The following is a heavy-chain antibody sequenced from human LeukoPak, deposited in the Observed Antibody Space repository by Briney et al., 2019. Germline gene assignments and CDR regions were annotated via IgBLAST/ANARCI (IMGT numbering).Heavy chain of an antibody. CDR2: ISYDGSNK. CDR1: GFTFSSHA. V-gene: IGHV3-30-3*01. CDR3: ATSGNYYLKY. D-gene: IGHD1-26*01. Sequence: GGSLRLSCAASGFTFSSHAMHWVRQAPGEGLEWVAVISYDGSNKYYADSVKGRFTISRDNAKNALSLQMNSLRDEDTAVYYCATSGNYYLKYWGQGTLVTVSS. J-gene: IGHJ4*02.